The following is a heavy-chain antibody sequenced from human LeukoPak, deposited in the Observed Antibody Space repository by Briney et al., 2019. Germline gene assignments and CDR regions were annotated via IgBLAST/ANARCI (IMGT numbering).Heavy chain of an antibody. Sequence: GGSLRLSCAASGFTFTTYAMSWVRQAPGKGLEWVSAISGSGGNTYYENSVKGRFTTSRDSSKNTLYLQMNSLRAEDTAVYYCARQLGYCSAGTCHFDNWGQGTLVTVSS. CDR3: ARQLGYCSAGTCHFDN. J-gene: IGHJ4*02. V-gene: IGHV3-23*01. CDR2: ISGSGGNT. D-gene: IGHD2-15*01. CDR1: GFTFTTYA.